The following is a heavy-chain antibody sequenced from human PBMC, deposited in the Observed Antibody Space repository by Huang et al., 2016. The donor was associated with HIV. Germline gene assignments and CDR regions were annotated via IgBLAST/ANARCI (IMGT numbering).Heavy chain of an antibody. CDR2: INPSGAST. CDR3: ARALLLFGLGSPLDF. CDR1: GYTFTTYH. V-gene: IGHV1-46*01. J-gene: IGHJ4*02. D-gene: IGHD3-10*01. Sequence: QVQLVQSGAEVKKPGASVKISCKASGYTFTTYHMHWVRQAPGQGLEGMGMINPSGASTRYAQTCQGRVTMTSDTSTSTVYMELSSLTPEDMAVYYCARALLLFGLGSPLDFWGQGSLVTVSS.